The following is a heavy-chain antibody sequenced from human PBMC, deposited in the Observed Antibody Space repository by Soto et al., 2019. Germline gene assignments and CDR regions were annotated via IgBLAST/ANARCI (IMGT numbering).Heavy chain of an antibody. Sequence: PSETLSLTCTVSGGSISSSSYYWGWIRQPPGKGLEWIGSIYYSGSTYYNPSLKSRVTISVDTSKNQFSLKLSSVTAADTAVYYCARRTRKNWFDPWGQGTLVTVSS. CDR2: IYYSGST. D-gene: IGHD2-2*01. CDR1: GGSISSSSYY. J-gene: IGHJ5*02. V-gene: IGHV4-39*01. CDR3: ARRTRKNWFDP.